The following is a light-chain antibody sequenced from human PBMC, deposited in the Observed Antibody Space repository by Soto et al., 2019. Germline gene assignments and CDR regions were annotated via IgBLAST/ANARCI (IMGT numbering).Light chain of an antibody. CDR2: GAS. CDR1: QGIGNA. Sequence: AIQMTQSPSSLSASGGDRVTISCRASQGIGNALGWYQQKPGKXPKXXIYGASNLQSGVPPRFSGSGSGTDGTPAISSLQPEDSATYYCLQDINYPWTFGQGTKVDIK. J-gene: IGKJ1*01. V-gene: IGKV1-6*01. CDR3: LQDINYPWT.